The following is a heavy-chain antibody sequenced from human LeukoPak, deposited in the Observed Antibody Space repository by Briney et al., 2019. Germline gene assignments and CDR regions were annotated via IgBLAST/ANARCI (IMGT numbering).Heavy chain of an antibody. V-gene: IGHV3-30*02. CDR1: GFTFSSYG. CDR2: IRYDEGKT. D-gene: IGHD1-26*01. Sequence: GGSLRLSCAASGFTFSSYGMHWVRQAPGKGLEWVAFIRYDEGKTYYADYVKGRFTISRDKSTNTLYLQMNSLRAEDTAVYYCARGGSYLSAFDIWGQGTMVTVSS. CDR3: ARGGSYLSAFDI. J-gene: IGHJ3*02.